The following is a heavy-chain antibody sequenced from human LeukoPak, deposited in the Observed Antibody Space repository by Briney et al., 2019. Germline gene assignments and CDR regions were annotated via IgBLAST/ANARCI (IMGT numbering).Heavy chain of an antibody. CDR1: GFSLTSGGVQ. J-gene: IGHJ4*02. V-gene: IGHV2-5*01. CDR3: AHRRPAARPLYFDS. D-gene: IGHD6-6*01. Sequence: SGPTLVNPTQTLTLTCTFSGFSLTSGGVQVGRIRQPPGKALEWLAIIFWNDDKAYNPSLRSRLTITRDTSKNQVVLIMNNMDPVDTGTYYCAHRRPAARPLYFDSWGQGTLVTVSS. CDR2: IFWNDDK.